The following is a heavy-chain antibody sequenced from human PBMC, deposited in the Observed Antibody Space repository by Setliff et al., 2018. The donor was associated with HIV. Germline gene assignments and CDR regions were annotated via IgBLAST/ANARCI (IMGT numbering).Heavy chain of an antibody. J-gene: IGHJ4*02. Sequence: SVKVSCKASGGTFSSYVISWVRKAPGQGPEWMGGIIPMYGVTNYAQKFQGRVTITTDTSASTAYMELSSLRHEDTAVYYCASPTAIPHWGQGTLVTVSS. CDR3: ASPTAIPH. V-gene: IGHV1-69*10. CDR2: IIPMYGVT. CDR1: GGTFSSYV. D-gene: IGHD2-21*02.